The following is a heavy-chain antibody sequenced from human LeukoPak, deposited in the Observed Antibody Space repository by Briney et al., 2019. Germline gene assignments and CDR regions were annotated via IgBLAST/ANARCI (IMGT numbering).Heavy chain of an antibody. CDR2: IRYDGSNK. CDR3: AKLRERVRGAFDI. V-gene: IGHV3-30*02. J-gene: IGHJ3*02. D-gene: IGHD3-10*01. CDR1: GFTFSSYG. Sequence: GGSLRLSCAASGFTFSSYGMHWVRQAPGKGLEWVAFIRYDGSNKYYADSVKGRFTISRDNSKNTLYLQMNSLRAEDTAVYYCAKLRERVRGAFDIWGQGTMVTVSS.